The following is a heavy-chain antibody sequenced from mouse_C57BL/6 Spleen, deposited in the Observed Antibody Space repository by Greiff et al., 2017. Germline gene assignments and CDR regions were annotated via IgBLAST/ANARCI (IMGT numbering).Heavy chain of an antibody. CDR1: GFSINSDCY. Sequence: EVQRVESGPRLVRPSQTLSLTCTVTGFSINSDCYWIWIRQFPGNKLEYIGYTFYSGITYYNPSLESRTYITRDTSKNQFSLKLSSVTTEDTATYYCARDGGAWYFDVWGTGTTVTVSS. CDR3: ARDGGAWYFDV. J-gene: IGHJ1*03. V-gene: IGHV3-3*01. CDR2: TFYSGIT.